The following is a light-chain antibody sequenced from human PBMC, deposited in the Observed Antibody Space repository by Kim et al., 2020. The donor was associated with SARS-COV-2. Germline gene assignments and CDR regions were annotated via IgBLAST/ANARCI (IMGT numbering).Light chain of an antibody. Sequence: SVTISCTGTSRDIGGYKYVSWYQQHPGKAPRLIIYEVTKRPSGVRDRFSGSKSGNTASLTVSGLQAEDEAVYYCSSYAGSKDAYVFGGGTKVTVL. V-gene: IGLV2-8*01. J-gene: IGLJ1*01. CDR2: EVT. CDR1: SRDIGGYKY. CDR3: SSYAGSKDAYV.